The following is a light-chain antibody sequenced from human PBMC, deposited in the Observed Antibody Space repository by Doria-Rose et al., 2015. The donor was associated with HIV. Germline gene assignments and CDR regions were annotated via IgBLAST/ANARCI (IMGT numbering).Light chain of an antibody. CDR3: HQYGTSWT. CDR1: QSFSSTY. J-gene: IGKJ1*01. Sequence: TRSPGTLSLSPGERATLSCRASQSFSSTYLAWYQQKPGRAPSLLIYDGSTRATGIPDGFSASGSGTDFTLTINRLEPEDFALYYCHQYGTSWTFGQGTKVEI. CDR2: DGS. V-gene: IGKV3-20*01.